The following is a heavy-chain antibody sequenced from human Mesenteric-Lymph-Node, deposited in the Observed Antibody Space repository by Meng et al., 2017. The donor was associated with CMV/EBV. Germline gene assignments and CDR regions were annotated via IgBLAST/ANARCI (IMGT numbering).Heavy chain of an antibody. CDR2: IHHHEGI. CDR1: GGSFSGYY. J-gene: IGHJ4*02. D-gene: IGHD1-1*01. V-gene: IGHV4-34*01. CDR3: SRGLDSFKLGND. Sequence: SQTLSLTCAVYGGSFSGYYSTWIRQPPGKELEWIGEIHHHEGIKFNPSLRSRVTLSIDTSTNHFSLRLSSVTAADTAVYYCSRGLDSFKLGNDWAQGTLVTVSS.